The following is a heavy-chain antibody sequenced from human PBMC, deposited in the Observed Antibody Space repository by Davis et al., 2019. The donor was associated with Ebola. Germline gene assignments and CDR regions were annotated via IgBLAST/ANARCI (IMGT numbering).Heavy chain of an antibody. CDR2: ISPIFGTA. V-gene: IGHV1-69*13. D-gene: IGHD2-21*01. J-gene: IGHJ3*01. CDR1: GYTFTAFF. Sequence: SVTVSCKASGYTFTAFFIHWVRQAPGQGLEWMGGISPIFGTANHAQKFQGRVTITADESTSTVSMDLSSLRSEDSAMYYCATSPIVGPSINTFDVWGQGTMVTVSS. CDR3: ATSPIVGPSINTFDV.